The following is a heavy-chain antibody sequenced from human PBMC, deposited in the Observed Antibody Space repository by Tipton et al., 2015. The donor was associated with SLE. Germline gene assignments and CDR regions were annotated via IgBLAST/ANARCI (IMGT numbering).Heavy chain of an antibody. Sequence: TLSLTCSVSGGFIIGFYWIWIRQPPGRELEWIGYISESGLTKYNPSLKSRVTMSVDTSKNEFSLNLDSLTTADTAMYFCARDFGYCTGDVCYTHFDYWGQGTLVTVSS. CDR3: ARDFGYCTGDVCYTHFDY. CDR2: ISESGLT. V-gene: IGHV4-59*01. CDR1: GGFIIGFY. D-gene: IGHD2-8*02. J-gene: IGHJ4*02.